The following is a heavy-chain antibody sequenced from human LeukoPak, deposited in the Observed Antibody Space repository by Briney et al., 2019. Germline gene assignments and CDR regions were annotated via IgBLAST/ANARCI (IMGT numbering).Heavy chain of an antibody. D-gene: IGHD3-22*01. Sequence: GASVKVSCKASGYTFTGYYMHWVRQAPGQGLEWMGWINPNSGGTNYAQKFQGRVTMTRDTSISTAYMELSRLRSDDTAVYYCARGAHYHDSSEGYDYWGQGTLVTVSS. CDR3: ARGAHYHDSSEGYDY. CDR2: INPNSGGT. V-gene: IGHV1-2*02. CDR1: GYTFTGYY. J-gene: IGHJ4*02.